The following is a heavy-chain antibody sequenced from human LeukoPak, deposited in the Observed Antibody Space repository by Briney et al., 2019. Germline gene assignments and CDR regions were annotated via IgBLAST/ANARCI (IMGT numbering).Heavy chain of an antibody. CDR3: ARGLGFGESSYYYYYMDV. Sequence: PSETLSLTCTVSGGSISSYYWSWIRQPPGKGLEWIGYMYYSGSTNYNPSLKSRVTISVDTSKNQFSLKLSSVTAADTAVYYCARGLGFGESSYYYYYMDVWGKGTTVTVSS. V-gene: IGHV4-59*01. J-gene: IGHJ6*03. D-gene: IGHD3-10*01. CDR2: MYYSGST. CDR1: GGSISSYY.